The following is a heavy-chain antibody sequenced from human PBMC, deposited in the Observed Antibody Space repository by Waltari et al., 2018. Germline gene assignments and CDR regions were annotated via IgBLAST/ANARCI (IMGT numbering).Heavy chain of an antibody. V-gene: IGHV3-7*01. CDR1: GSTLSSYW. D-gene: IGHD3-10*02. J-gene: IGHJ3*02. CDR3: VSVLFRDDAFDI. CDR2: IKQDGSEK. Sequence: EVQLVESGGGLVQPGGSLSLSCGASGSTLSSYWTGWVRQAPGKGLEWVANIKQDGSEKYYVDSVKGRFTISRDNAKNSLYLQMNSLRAEDTAVYYCVSVLFRDDAFDIWGQGTMVTVSS.